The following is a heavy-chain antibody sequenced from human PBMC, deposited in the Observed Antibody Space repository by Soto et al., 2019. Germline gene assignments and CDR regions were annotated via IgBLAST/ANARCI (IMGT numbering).Heavy chain of an antibody. J-gene: IGHJ4*02. CDR1: GFTVSSNY. Sequence: EVQLVESGGGLVQPGGSLRLSCAASGFTVSSNYMSWVRQAPGKGLEWVSVIYSGGSTYYADSVKGRFTISRDNSKNTLYLQMNSLRAEDTAVYYCARRGGRSGSYPNYFDYWGQGTLVTVSS. CDR3: ARRGGRSGSYPNYFDY. V-gene: IGHV3-66*01. D-gene: IGHD3-10*01. CDR2: IYSGGST.